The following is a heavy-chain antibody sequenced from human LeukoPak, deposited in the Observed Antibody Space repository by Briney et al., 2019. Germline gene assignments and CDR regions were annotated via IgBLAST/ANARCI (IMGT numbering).Heavy chain of an antibody. V-gene: IGHV4-4*02. J-gene: IGHJ6*04. CDR3: ARAYGSEEDYYYGMDV. D-gene: IGHD3-10*01. CDR1: GGSISSSNW. Sequence: ASETLSLTCAVSGGSISSSNWWSWVRQPPGKGLEWIGEIYHSGNTNYNPSLKSRVTISVDKSKNQFSLKLSSVTAADTAVYYCARAYGSEEDYYYGMDVWGKGTTVTVSS. CDR2: IYHSGNT.